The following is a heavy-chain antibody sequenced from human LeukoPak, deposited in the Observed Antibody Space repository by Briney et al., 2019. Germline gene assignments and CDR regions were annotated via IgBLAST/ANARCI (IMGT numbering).Heavy chain of an antibody. Sequence: PGGSLRLSCAASGFTFSSYIMNWVRQAPGKGLEWVSSISSSSSYIYYADSVKGRFTISRDNAKNSLYLQMNSLRAEDTAVYYCARGSYYDSSGYYAIDWGQGTLVTVSS. CDR3: ARGSYYDSSGYYAID. CDR1: GFTFSSYI. V-gene: IGHV3-21*01. CDR2: ISSSSSYI. J-gene: IGHJ4*02. D-gene: IGHD3-22*01.